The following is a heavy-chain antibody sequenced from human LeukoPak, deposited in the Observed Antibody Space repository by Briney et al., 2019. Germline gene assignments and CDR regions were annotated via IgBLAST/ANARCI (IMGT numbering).Heavy chain of an antibody. J-gene: IGHJ4*02. CDR1: GGTFSSYA. CDR2: IIPIFGTA. Sequence: GSSGKVSCNASGGTFSSYAISWVRQAPGPGLEWMGGIIPIFGTANYAQKFQGRVTITADKSTSTAYMELSSLRSEDTAVYYCARSSLIAAAGPYYFDYWGQGTLVTVSS. CDR3: ARSSLIAAAGPYYFDY. V-gene: IGHV1-69*06. D-gene: IGHD6-13*01.